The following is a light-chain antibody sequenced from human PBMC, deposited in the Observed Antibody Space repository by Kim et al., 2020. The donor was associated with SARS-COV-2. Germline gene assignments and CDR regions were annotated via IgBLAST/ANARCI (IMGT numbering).Light chain of an antibody. V-gene: IGKV1-33*01. CDR3: QQYDNLWWT. CDR1: QDISNY. J-gene: IGKJ1*01. CDR2: DAS. Sequence: DIQMTQSPSSLSASVGDRVTITCQASQDISNYLNWYQQKPGKAPKLLIYDASNLETGVPSRFSGSGSGTDFTFTISSLQPEDIATYYCQQYDNLWWTFGQGTKVDIK.